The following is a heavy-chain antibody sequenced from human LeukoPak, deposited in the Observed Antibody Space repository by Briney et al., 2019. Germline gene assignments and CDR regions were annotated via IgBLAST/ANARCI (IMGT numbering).Heavy chain of an antibody. D-gene: IGHD5-12*01. CDR3: ARLSRRATYYYYMDV. CDR2: IYYSGST. CDR1: GGSISSYY. V-gene: IGHV4-59*12. Sequence: SETLSLTCTVSGGSISSYYWSWLRQPPGKGLEWIGYIYYSGSTNYNPSLKSRVTISVDTSKNQFSLKLSSVTAADTAVYYCARLSRRATYYYYMDVWGKGTTVTVSS. J-gene: IGHJ6*03.